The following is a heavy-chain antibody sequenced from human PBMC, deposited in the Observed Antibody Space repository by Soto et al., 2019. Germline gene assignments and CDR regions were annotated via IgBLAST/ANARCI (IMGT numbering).Heavy chain of an antibody. D-gene: IGHD6-13*01. CDR1: SGSINSYY. CDR3: ARARGMGAGEFDY. CDR2: IYYSGSA. Sequence: QVQLQESGPGLVKPSETLSLTCTVSSGSINSYYWSWIRQPPGRGLEYIGYIYYSGSANYNPSLTSRVTISVDTSKNHCSLNLTSVTAADSAVYYCARARGMGAGEFDYWGQGTLVTVSS. J-gene: IGHJ4*02. V-gene: IGHV4-59*01.